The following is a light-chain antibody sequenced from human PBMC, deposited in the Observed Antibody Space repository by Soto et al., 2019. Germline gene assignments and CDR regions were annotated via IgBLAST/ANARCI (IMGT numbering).Light chain of an antibody. J-gene: IGKJ2*01. CDR3: QQYHNWPYT. Sequence: EIVMTQSPATLSVSPGERATLSCRASQPVSSNFAWYRQKPGLAPTLLIYGASTRATGVPARFSGSGSGTEFPIIISILPDEYFAFYYCQQYHNWPYTFGLGTKVEVK. V-gene: IGKV3-15*01. CDR2: GAS. CDR1: QPVSSN.